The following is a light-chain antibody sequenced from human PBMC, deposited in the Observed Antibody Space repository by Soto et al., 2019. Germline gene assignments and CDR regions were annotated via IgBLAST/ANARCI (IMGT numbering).Light chain of an antibody. V-gene: IGKV1-12*01. CDR3: QHADSFPLIT. Sequence: DIQMTQSPSSVSASVGDRVTITCRSSEDISTWLAWYQQKPGKAPKLLIYAASSLQSGVPSRFSGSGSGTDFTLTISSLQPEDFATYYCQHADSFPLITFGQGT. CDR2: AAS. J-gene: IGKJ5*01. CDR1: EDISTW.